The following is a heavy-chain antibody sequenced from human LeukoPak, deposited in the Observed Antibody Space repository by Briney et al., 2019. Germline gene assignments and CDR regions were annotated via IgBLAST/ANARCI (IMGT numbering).Heavy chain of an antibody. D-gene: IGHD4-23*01. Sequence: NSGGSLRLSCAASGFTFSSYSMNWVRQAPGKGLEWVSSISSSSSYIYYADSVKGRFTISRDNAKNTLYLQMNSLRAEDTAVYYCARDLVATVVTPGVYWGQGTLVTVSS. J-gene: IGHJ4*02. V-gene: IGHV3-21*01. CDR2: ISSSSSYI. CDR1: GFTFSSYS. CDR3: ARDLVATVVTPGVY.